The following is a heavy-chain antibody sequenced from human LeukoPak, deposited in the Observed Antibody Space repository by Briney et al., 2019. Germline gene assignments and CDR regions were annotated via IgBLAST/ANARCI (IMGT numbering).Heavy chain of an antibody. J-gene: IGHJ4*02. Sequence: GGSLRLSCAASEFTVSSSYMSWVRQAPGKGLEWVSIIYSGGNTFYADSVKGRFTISRDSSKNTLYLQMNSLRAEDTAVYYCARTYSYSFDYWGQGTLVTVSS. CDR2: IYSGGNT. CDR1: EFTVSSSY. CDR3: ARTYSYSFDY. V-gene: IGHV3-53*01. D-gene: IGHD4-11*01.